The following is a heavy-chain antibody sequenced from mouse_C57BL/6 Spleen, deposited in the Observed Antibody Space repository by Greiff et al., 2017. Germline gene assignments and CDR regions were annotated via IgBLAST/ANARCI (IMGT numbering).Heavy chain of an antibody. CDR2: MWGGGST. CDR3: AKHGPTKGDAMDY. Sequence: QVQLKESGPGLVAPSQSLSITCTVSGFSLTSYGVAWVRQPPGKGLEWLGVMWGGGSTNYNPALMSRLSISRDNSKSKVFLKMNSLQTDDTAMYYCAKHGPTKGDAMDYWGQGTSVTVSS. CDR1: GFSLTSYG. V-gene: IGHV2-9*01. D-gene: IGHD2-10*01. J-gene: IGHJ4*01.